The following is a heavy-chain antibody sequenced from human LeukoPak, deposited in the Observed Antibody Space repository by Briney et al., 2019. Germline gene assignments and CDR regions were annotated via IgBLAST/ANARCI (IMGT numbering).Heavy chain of an antibody. CDR1: GGSISSSSYY. CDR3: ARQIYYDFWSALDAFDI. CDR2: IYYSGST. D-gene: IGHD3-3*01. V-gene: IGHV4-39*01. Sequence: SETLSLTCTVSGGSISSSSYYWGWIRQPPGKGLEWIGSIYYSGSTYYNPSLKSRVTISVDTSKNQFSLKLSSVTAADTAVYYCARQIYYDFWSALDAFDIWGQGTMVTVSS. J-gene: IGHJ3*02.